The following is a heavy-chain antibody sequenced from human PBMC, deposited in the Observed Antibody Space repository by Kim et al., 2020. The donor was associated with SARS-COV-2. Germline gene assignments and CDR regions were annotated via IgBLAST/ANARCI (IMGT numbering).Heavy chain of an antibody. Sequence: NKYYAASVQGRLTISRDNSKNTLYLQMNSLRAEDTAVYYCARMPGSGPPSWGQGTLVTVSS. V-gene: IGHV3-30*01. CDR2: NK. J-gene: IGHJ4*02. CDR3: ARMPGSGPPS. D-gene: IGHD2-15*01.